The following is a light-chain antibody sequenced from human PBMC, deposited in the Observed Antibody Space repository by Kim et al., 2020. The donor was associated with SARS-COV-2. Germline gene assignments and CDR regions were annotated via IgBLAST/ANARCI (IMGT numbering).Light chain of an antibody. V-gene: IGKV3D-15*01. CDR2: GAS. Sequence: VSLGERATLACRASQSIGTSLAWYQQKPGQAPRLLIYGASTRATDIPPRFSGSGSGTDFTLTISSLQSEDFAVYYCHRYNHWPFTFGPGTKVDIK. J-gene: IGKJ3*01. CDR3: HRYNHWPFT. CDR1: QSIGTS.